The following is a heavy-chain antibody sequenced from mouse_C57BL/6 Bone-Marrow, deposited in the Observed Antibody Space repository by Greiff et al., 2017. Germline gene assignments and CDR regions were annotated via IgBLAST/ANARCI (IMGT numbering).Heavy chain of an antibody. CDR1: GYTFTSYW. CDR3: ARWLAGTDY. Sequence: VQLQQSGAELAKPGASVKLSCKASGYTFTSYWMNWVKQRPGQGLEWIGYINPSSGYTKSNQKFKDKATLTAYKSSSTAYMQLSSLTSEDSAVYYCARWLAGTDYWGQGTTLTGSS. CDR2: INPSSGYT. J-gene: IGHJ2*01. V-gene: IGHV1-7*01. D-gene: IGHD4-1*01.